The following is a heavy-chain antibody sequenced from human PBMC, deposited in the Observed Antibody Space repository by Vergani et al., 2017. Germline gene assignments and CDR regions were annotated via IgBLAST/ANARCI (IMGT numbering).Heavy chain of an antibody. V-gene: IGHV3-23*04. J-gene: IGHJ4*02. Sequence: EVQLVESGGGLVPPGRSLRLSCAASGFTFSNSAMSWVRQTSGKGLEWVSAISGHGDRTYYADSVKGRFTISRDNSKNTVYLQMNSLKAEDRATYYCAREERSNTAPFVGDWGQGTLVTV. CDR3: AREERSNTAPFVGD. CDR1: GFTFSNSA. D-gene: IGHD2/OR15-2a*01. CDR2: ISGHGDRT.